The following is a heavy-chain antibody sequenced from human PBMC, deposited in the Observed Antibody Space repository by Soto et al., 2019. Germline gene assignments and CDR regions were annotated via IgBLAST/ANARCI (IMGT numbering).Heavy chain of an antibody. CDR1: GFTFSIYT. CDR3: AKAFDYYGSGSYYVY. D-gene: IGHD3-10*01. Sequence: EVQLVESGGGLVQPGGSLRLSCAASGFTFSIYTMSWVRQAPGKGLEWVSGISGSGGSTYYADSVKGRFTISRDNSKNTLYLQMNGLRAEDTAVYYCAKAFDYYGSGSYYVYWGQGTLVTVSS. CDR2: ISGSGGST. V-gene: IGHV3-23*04. J-gene: IGHJ4*02.